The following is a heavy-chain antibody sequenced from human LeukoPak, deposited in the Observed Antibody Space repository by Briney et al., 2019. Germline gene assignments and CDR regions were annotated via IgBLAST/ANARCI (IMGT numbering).Heavy chain of an antibody. D-gene: IGHD5-12*01. CDR1: GYTFTGHY. J-gene: IGHJ4*02. V-gene: IGHV1-2*02. CDR3: ARQSSGGYGLGY. Sequence: GASVKVSCKASGYTFTGHYIHWVRQAPGQGLEWMGWVNPNSGGTNYAQKFQGRVTMTRDTSISTAYMELSRLRSDDTAVYYCARQSSGGYGLGYWGQGTLVTVSS. CDR2: VNPNSGGT.